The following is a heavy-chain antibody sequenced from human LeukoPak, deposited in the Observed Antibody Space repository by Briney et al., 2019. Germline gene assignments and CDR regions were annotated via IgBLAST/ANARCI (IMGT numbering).Heavy chain of an antibody. J-gene: IGHJ4*02. CDR1: GYTFDVYY. D-gene: IGHD6-13*01. CDR3: ARDRTSTWYGGIDY. CDR2: INSNSGDT. Sequence: ASVKVSCKASGYTFDVYYIHWVRQAPGQGLEWMGCINSNSGDTNHAQKFQGRVTMTRDTSITTAYMELSSLRLDDTAVYYCARDRTSTWYGGIDYWGQGTLVTVSS. V-gene: IGHV1-2*02.